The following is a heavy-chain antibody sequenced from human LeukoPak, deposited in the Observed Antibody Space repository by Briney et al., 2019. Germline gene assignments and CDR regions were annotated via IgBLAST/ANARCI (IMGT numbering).Heavy chain of an antibody. CDR3: ARDKTGDYGDLNWFDP. Sequence: SETLSLTCTVSGGSISSYYWSWMRQPVGKGLEWIGRIYTSGSTKYNPSLKSRVTMSVDTSKNQFSLKLSSVAAADTAVYYCARDKTGDYGDLNWFDPWGQGTLVTVSS. V-gene: IGHV4-4*07. D-gene: IGHD4-17*01. J-gene: IGHJ5*02. CDR2: IYTSGST. CDR1: GGSISSYY.